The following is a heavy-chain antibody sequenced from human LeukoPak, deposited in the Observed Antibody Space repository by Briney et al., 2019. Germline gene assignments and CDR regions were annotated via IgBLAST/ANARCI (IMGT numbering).Heavy chain of an antibody. J-gene: IGHJ4*02. CDR1: GFTFSSYA. D-gene: IGHD3-22*01. V-gene: IGHV3-30-3*01. CDR3: ARAIDSFYDSSGYYFDY. CDR2: ISDDGSNK. Sequence: PGRSLRLSCAASGFTFSSYAMHWVRQAPGKGLEWVSVISDDGSNKYYADFVKGRFTISRDNSKNTLYLQMNSLRAEDTAVYYCARAIDSFYDSSGYYFDYWGQGTLVTVSS.